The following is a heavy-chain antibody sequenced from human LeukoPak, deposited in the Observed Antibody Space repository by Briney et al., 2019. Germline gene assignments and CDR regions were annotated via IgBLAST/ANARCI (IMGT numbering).Heavy chain of an antibody. D-gene: IGHD3-22*01. J-gene: IGHJ4*02. V-gene: IGHV4-34*01. CDR1: GGSFSGYY. CDR3: ARGPPTDYYDSSGFYYVFDY. CDR2: INHSESA. Sequence: SETLSLTCAVYGGSFSGYYWSWIRQSPGKGLEWIGEINHSESANYNPSLKSRVTISVDTSKNQFSLKLSSVTAADTAVYFCARGPPTDYYDSSGFYYVFDYWGQGTLVTVSS.